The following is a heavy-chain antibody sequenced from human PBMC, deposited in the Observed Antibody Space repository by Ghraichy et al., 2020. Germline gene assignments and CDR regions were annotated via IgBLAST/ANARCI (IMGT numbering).Heavy chain of an antibody. CDR2: IRYDGSNK. Sequence: GGSLRLSCAASGFTFSSYGMHWVRQAPGKGLEWVAFIRYDGSNKYYADSVKGRFTISRDNSKNTLYLQMNSLRAEDTAVYYCANLWFGDDYFDYWGQGTLVTVSS. CDR1: GFTFSSYG. CDR3: ANLWFGDDYFDY. D-gene: IGHD3-10*01. V-gene: IGHV3-30*02. J-gene: IGHJ4*02.